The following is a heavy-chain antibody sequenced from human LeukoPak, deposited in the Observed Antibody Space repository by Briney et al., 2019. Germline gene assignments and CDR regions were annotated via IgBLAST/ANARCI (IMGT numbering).Heavy chain of an antibody. CDR2: IYYSGST. D-gene: IGHD2-15*01. CDR1: GGSFSGYY. V-gene: IGHV4-59*01. CDR3: ASETATHFFDY. J-gene: IGHJ4*02. Sequence: SETLSLTCAVYGGSFSGYYWSWIRQPPGKGLEWIGYIYYSGSTNYNPSLKSRVTISVDTSKNQFSLKLSSVTAADTAVYYCASETATHFFDYWGQGTLVTVSS.